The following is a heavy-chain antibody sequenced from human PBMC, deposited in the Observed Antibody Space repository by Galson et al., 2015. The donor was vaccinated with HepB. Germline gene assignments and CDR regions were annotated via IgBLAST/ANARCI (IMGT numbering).Heavy chain of an antibody. J-gene: IGHJ4*02. V-gene: IGHV3-30*04. CDR2: ISYEGNYH. CDR1: GFTCSSYP. D-gene: IGHD3-10*01. Sequence: SLRLSCAASGFTCSSYPIHCVRQAPGNGVDWVAVISYEGNYHYSADSVQGRFTISRDNSKNRLYLEMNSLRVEDTAVYYCARDCSIRRLWFGELCGPDNWGQGTQVTVSS. CDR3: ARDCSIRRLWFGELCGPDN.